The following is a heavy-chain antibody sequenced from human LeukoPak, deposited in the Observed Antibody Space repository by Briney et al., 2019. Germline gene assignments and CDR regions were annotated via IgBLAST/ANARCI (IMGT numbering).Heavy chain of an antibody. J-gene: IGHJ4*02. Sequence: SETLSFTCTVSGGSISSDYWSWIRQPPGKGLEWIGYIYYSGSTIYNPSLKSRVTISLDTSKNQFSLKMRSVTAADTAVYYCARHSRRKFDSWGQGTLVTVSS. D-gene: IGHD5-24*01. CDR2: IYYSGST. V-gene: IGHV4-59*08. CDR3: ARHSRRKFDS. CDR1: GGSISSDY.